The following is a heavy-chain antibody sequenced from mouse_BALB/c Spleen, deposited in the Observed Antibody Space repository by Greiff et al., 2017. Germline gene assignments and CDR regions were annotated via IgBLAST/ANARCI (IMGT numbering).Heavy chain of an antibody. J-gene: IGHJ4*01. CDR3: ARHQKPYAMDY. V-gene: IGHV5-6-2*01. Sequence: EVKLMESGGGLVKLGGSLKLSCAASGFTFSSYYMSWVRQTPEKRLELVAAINSNGGSTYYPDTVKGRFTISRDNAKNTLYLQMSSLKSEDTALYYCARHQKPYAMDYWGQGTSVTVSS. CDR1: GFTFSSYY. CDR2: INSNGGST.